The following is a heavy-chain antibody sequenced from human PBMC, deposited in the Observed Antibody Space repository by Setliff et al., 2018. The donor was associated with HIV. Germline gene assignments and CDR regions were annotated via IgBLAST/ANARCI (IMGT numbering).Heavy chain of an antibody. V-gene: IGHV1-18*04. D-gene: IGHD3-10*01. J-gene: IGHJ4*02. CDR3: ARAGGLRMDRGVVSDY. CDR1: GGTFRRYA. Sequence: ASVKVSCKASGGTFRRYAISWVRQAPGQGLEWMGWISAYNGNTKYAQKFQGRVTMTTDTSTSTAYMELSGLISEDAAVYYCARAGGLRMDRGVVSDYWGQGTLVTVSS. CDR2: ISAYNGNT.